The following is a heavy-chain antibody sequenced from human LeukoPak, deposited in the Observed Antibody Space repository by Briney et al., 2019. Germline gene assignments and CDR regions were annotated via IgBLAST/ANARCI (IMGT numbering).Heavy chain of an antibody. Sequence: GGSLRLSCAASGFSFSSYATSWVRQAPGKGLEWVSGISGSGGNTYYADSVKGRFTISRDNSKNTLYLQMSSLRAEDTAVYYCAKDRDITMVRGVTFDWGQGTLVTVSS. CDR3: AKDRDITMVRGVTFD. J-gene: IGHJ4*02. CDR2: ISGSGGNT. V-gene: IGHV3-23*01. CDR1: GFSFSSYA. D-gene: IGHD3-10*01.